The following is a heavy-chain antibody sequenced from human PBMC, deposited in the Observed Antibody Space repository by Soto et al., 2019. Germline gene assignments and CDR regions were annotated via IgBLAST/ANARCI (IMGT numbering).Heavy chain of an antibody. J-gene: IGHJ4*02. Sequence: QVQVVQSGGEVKKPGASVKVSCKPSGYNFTSYSISWVRQAPGQGLEWMGRVSTHYGNTKYAQKFEGRFSMTADTATNTAYLELRSLRSDDTAIYYCARVVGVPVMDYWGQGTLLTVSS. CDR1: GYNFTSYS. D-gene: IGHD2-15*01. CDR2: VSTHYGNT. V-gene: IGHV1-18*04. CDR3: ARVVGVPVMDY.